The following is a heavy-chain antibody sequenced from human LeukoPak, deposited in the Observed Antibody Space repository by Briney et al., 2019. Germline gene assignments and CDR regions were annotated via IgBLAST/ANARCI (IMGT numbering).Heavy chain of an antibody. D-gene: IGHD3-3*01. CDR1: SGSISSDASY. J-gene: IGHJ3*01. Sequence: SETLSLTCSVSSGSISSDASYWSWLRQPPGKGLEWIGYIYQTGNTYYNPSLKSRVIISVDRSKNQFSLKLRSVTAADTAVYYCARGYLRFLERLRGGFAFDFWGQGTMVTVS. V-gene: IGHV4-30-2*01. CDR2: IYQTGNT. CDR3: ARGYLRFLERLRGGFAFDF.